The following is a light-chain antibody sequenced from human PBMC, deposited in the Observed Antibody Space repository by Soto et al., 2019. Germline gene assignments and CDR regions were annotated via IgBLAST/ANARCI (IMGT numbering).Light chain of an antibody. CDR2: GAS. J-gene: IGKJ4*01. CDR3: QQYDSSPPFALT. CDR1: ETITISY. V-gene: IGKV3-20*01. Sequence: EIVLTQSPGTLSLSPGERATLSCRASETITISYLAWYQQRPGQAPRLLIYGASDRATGIPDRFSGSGSGTDFTLTINRLEPEDFAVYYCQQYDSSPPFALTFGGGTKVDIK.